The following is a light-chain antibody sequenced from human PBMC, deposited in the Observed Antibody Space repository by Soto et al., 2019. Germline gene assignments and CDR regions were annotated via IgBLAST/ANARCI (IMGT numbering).Light chain of an antibody. J-gene: IGKJ4*01. V-gene: IGKV3-20*01. CDR1: QSVSNSY. CDR2: VAS. CDR3: QQYGSSPRT. Sequence: EIVLTQSPGTLSLSPGERATLSCRASQSVSNSYLAWYQQKPGQAPRLLIYVASSRATGIPDRFSGSGSGTDFTLTINRLEPEDSAVYYCQQYGSSPRTFGGGTKVEIE.